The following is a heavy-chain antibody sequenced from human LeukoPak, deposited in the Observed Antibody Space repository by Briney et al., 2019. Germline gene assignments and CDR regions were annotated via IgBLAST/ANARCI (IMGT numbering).Heavy chain of an antibody. CDR3: ARDLGPNPSNFDY. J-gene: IGHJ4*02. V-gene: IGHV3-21*01. Sequence: PGGSLRLSCAASGFTFSSYSMNWVRQAPGKGLEWVSSISSSSSYIYYADSVKGRFTISRDNAKNSLYLQMNSLRAEDTAVYYCARDLGPNPSNFDYWGQGTLVTVSS. CDR1: GFTFSSYS. CDR2: ISSSSSYI.